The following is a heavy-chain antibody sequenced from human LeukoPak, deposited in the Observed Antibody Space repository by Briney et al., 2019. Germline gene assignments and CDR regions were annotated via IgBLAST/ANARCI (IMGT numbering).Heavy chain of an antibody. V-gene: IGHV3-48*01. Sequence: GGSLRLSCAASGFTFSSYSMNWVRQAPGKGLEWVSYISSSSSTTYYADSVKGRFTISRDNSKNTLYLQMNSLRPEDTAVYYCAKGQYNSDLGAFDIWGQGTMVTVSS. CDR1: GFTFSSYS. J-gene: IGHJ3*02. CDR2: ISSSSSTT. CDR3: AKGQYNSDLGAFDI. D-gene: IGHD6-19*01.